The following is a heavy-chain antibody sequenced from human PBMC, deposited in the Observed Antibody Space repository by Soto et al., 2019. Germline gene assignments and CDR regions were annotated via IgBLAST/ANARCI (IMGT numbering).Heavy chain of an antibody. CDR2: IYKSTTT. V-gene: IGHV4-30-4*01. CDR1: GDSISTVDYF. CDR3: ARGRHCLTGRCFPNWFDS. D-gene: IGHD3-16*01. Sequence: SETLSLTCSVSGDSISTVDYFWAWIRQPPGQSLEYIGYIYKSTTTYYNPSFESRVAISLDTSKSQFSLNVTSVTAADTAVYFCARGRHCLTGRCFPNWFDSWGQGTLVTVYS. J-gene: IGHJ5*01.